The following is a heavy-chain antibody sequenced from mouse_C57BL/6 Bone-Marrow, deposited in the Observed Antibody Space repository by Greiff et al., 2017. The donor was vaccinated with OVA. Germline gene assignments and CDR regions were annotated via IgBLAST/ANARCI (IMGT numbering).Heavy chain of an antibody. J-gene: IGHJ4*01. D-gene: IGHD1-1*01. CDR2: INPGSGGT. V-gene: IGHV1-54*01. CDR3: ARHYYGSDAMDY. CDR1: GYAFTNYL. Sequence: QVQLKESGAELVRPGTSVKVSCKASGYAFTNYLIEWVKQRPGQGLEWIGVINPGSGGTNYNEKFKGKATLTADKSSSTAYMQLSSLTSEDSAVYFCARHYYGSDAMDYWGQGTSVTVSS.